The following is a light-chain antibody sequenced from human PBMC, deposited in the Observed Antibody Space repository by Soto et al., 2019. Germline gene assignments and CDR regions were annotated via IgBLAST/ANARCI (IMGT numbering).Light chain of an antibody. Sequence: DIVMTQSPDSLAVSLGERATINCKSSQSVLYSSNNKNYLAWYQQKPGQPPKLLIYWASTRESGVPDRFSGSGSGTDFTLTISSLQAEDVAVYYCQQYNNWPRFTFGPGTKVDIK. CDR1: QSVLYSSNNKNY. CDR3: QQYNNWPRFT. CDR2: WAS. V-gene: IGKV4-1*01. J-gene: IGKJ3*01.